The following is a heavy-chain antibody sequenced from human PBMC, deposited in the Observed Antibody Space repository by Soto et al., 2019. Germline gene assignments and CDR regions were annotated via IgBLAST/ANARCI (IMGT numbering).Heavy chain of an antibody. D-gene: IGHD4-17*01. CDR1: GGSISSYY. J-gene: IGHJ4*02. V-gene: IGHV4-59*12. Sequence: SETLSLTXTVSGGSISSYYWSWIRQPPGKGLEWIGYIYDSGSTNYNPSLKSRVTISVDTSKSQFSLKLSSVTAADTAVYYCARSQTTVTSYDYWGQGTLVTVSS. CDR2: IYDSGST. CDR3: ARSQTTVTSYDY.